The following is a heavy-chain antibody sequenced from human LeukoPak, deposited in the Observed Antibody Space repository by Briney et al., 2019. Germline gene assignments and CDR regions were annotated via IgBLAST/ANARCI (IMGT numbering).Heavy chain of an antibody. CDR3: ARVKNEYYYGSGSYPASLDY. CDR1: GFTFSSYW. D-gene: IGHD3-10*01. V-gene: IGHV3-7*01. Sequence: GGSLRLSCAGSGFTFSSYWMSWVRQAPGKGLEWVANIKQDGSEKYYVDSVKGRFTISRDNAKNSLYLQMNSLRAEDTAVYYCARVKNEYYYGSGSYPASLDYWGQGTLVTVSS. J-gene: IGHJ4*02. CDR2: IKQDGSEK.